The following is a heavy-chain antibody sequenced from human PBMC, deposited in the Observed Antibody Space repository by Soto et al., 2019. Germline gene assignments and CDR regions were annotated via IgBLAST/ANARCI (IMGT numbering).Heavy chain of an antibody. CDR3: ASNPLVLGDGFDI. V-gene: IGHV3-11*01. CDR2: ISSSGSTI. J-gene: IGHJ3*02. CDR1: RFTLSNYS. D-gene: IGHD6-13*01. Sequence: GLSPRLSCAASRFTLSNYSISWIRHPPGKGLEWISYISSSGSTIYYADSVKGRFTISRDNAKNSLYLQMNSLRAADPAVYYCASNPLVLGDGFDIWGQGTMVTVSS.